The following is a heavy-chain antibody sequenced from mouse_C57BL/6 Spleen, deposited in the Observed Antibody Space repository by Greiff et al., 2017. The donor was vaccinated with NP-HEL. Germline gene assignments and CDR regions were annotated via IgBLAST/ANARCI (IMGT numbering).Heavy chain of an antibody. V-gene: IGHV1-69*01. CDR1: GYTFTSYW. CDR2: IDPSDSYT. J-gene: IGHJ3*01. D-gene: IGHD2-4*01. Sequence: VQLQQPGAELVMPGASVKLSCKASGYTFTSYWMHWVKQRPGQGLEWIGEIDPSDSYTNYNQKFKGKSTLTVDKSSSTAYMQLSSLTSEDSAVYYCARIYDYDAPWFAYWGQGTLVTVSA. CDR3: ARIYDYDAPWFAY.